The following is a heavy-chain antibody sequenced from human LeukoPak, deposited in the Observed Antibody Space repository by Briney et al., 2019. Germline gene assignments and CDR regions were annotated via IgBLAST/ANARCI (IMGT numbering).Heavy chain of an antibody. D-gene: IGHD6-13*01. J-gene: IGHJ6*02. CDR3: AKDSAIAAAGYYYYGMDV. V-gene: IGHV3-43*01. CDR2: ISWDGGST. CDR1: GFTFDDYT. Sequence: GGSLRLSCAASGFTFDDYTMHWVRQAPGKGVEWVSLISWDGGSTYYADSVKGRFTISRDNSKNSLYLQMNSLRTEDTALYYCAKDSAIAAAGYYYYGMDVWGQGTTVTVSS.